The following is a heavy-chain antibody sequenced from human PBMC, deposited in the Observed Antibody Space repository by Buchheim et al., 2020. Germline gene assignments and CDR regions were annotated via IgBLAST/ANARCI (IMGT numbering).Heavy chain of an antibody. D-gene: IGHD3-16*01. CDR2: TFYRSKWYS. J-gene: IGHJ4*02. CDR1: GDSVSNETSV. CDR3: AREFGGGLGY. V-gene: IGHV6-1*01. Sequence: QVQLQQSGPGLVKPSQTLSLTCAISGDSVSNETSVWNWLRQSPSRGLEWLGRTFYRSKWYSEYEASVESRITINADTSKNQFSLQLNSVTPEDTAVYYCAREFGGGLGYWGQGTL.